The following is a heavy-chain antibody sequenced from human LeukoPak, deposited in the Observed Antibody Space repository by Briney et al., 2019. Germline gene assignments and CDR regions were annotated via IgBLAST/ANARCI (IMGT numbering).Heavy chain of an antibody. Sequence: SVKVSCKASGGTFSSYAISWVRQAPGQGLEWMGGIIPIFGTANYAQKFQGRVTITADESTSTVYMELSSLRSEDTAVYYCVYDSSGYNLDYWGQGTLVTVSS. J-gene: IGHJ4*02. D-gene: IGHD3-22*01. CDR3: VYDSSGYNLDY. V-gene: IGHV1-69*13. CDR2: IIPIFGTA. CDR1: GGTFSSYA.